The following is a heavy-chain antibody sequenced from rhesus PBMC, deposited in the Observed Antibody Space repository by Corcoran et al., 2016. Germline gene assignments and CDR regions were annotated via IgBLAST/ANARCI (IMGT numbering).Heavy chain of an antibody. V-gene: IGHV4S2*01. D-gene: IGHD6-25*01. CDR1: GASISSDY. CDR3: ARDDQYRGSWAPFDY. Sequence: QVQLQESGPGLVKPSETLPLTCAVSGASISSDYWSWIRQAPGKGLEWIGRIQGYGGRPDSNPSLMLRVTIAIDTSKNPFSLRRSSVTAADTAVYYCARDDQYRGSWAPFDYWGRGVLVTVSS. J-gene: IGHJ4*01. CDR2: IQGYGGRP.